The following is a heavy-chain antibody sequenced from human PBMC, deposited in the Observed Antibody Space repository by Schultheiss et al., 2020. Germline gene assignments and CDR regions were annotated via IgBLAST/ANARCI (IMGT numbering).Heavy chain of an antibody. CDR1: GFTFSNSD. CDR2: ISGSGGST. D-gene: IGHD6-13*01. Sequence: GGSLRLSCAASGFTFSNSDMNWVHQAPGKGLEWVSAISGSGGSTYYADSVKGRFTISRDNSKNTLYLQMNSLRAEDTAVYYCAKLARIAAADTTGLFDYWGQGTLVTVSS. CDR3: AKLARIAAADTTGLFDY. V-gene: IGHV3-23*01. J-gene: IGHJ4*02.